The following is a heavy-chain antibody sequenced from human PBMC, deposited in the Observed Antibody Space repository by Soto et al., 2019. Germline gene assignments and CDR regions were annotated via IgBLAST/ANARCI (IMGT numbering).Heavy chain of an antibody. V-gene: IGHV5-51*01. Sequence: GVSPKIAGTGSGYSFASYRIDWVRQLPEKGLERMGIIYPSDSDTRYSPSFQGQVTISADKSISTAYLQWSSLKASDTAMYYCARRTRYYDRSHAAFDICGQGTIVTVSS. CDR2: IYPSDSDT. D-gene: IGHD3-22*01. CDR3: ARRTRYYDRSHAAFDI. J-gene: IGHJ3*02. CDR1: GYSFASYR.